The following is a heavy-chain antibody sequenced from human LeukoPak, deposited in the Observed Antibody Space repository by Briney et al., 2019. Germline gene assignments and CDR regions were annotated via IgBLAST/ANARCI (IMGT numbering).Heavy chain of an antibody. CDR2: ISYDGSNK. CDR1: GFTFSSYA. J-gene: IGHJ4*02. CDR3: AKSGPYDY. Sequence: PGGSLRLSCAASGFTFSSYAMHWVRQAPGKGLEWVAVISYDGSNKYYADSVKGRFTISRDNSKNTLYLQMNSLRAEDTAVYYCAKSGPYDYWGQGTLVTVSS. V-gene: IGHV3-30-3*01.